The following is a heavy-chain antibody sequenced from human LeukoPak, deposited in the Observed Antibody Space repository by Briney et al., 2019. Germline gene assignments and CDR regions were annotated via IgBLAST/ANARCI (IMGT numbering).Heavy chain of an antibody. CDR1: EVTFSDYY. V-gene: IGHV3-11*04. CDR2: IDKTGGRM. J-gene: IGHJ2*01. Sequence: GGSLRLSGTASEVTFSDYYFSWIGQAPGKGLEWLSYIDKTGGRMDYADSLRGRFTISRDNAKKSLYLQMNNLRVEDTALYYCARDLGRYFDLWGRGTLVTVSS. CDR3: ARDLGRYFDL.